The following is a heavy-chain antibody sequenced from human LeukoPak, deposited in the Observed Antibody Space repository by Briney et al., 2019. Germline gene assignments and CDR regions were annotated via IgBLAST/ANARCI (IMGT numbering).Heavy chain of an antibody. CDR2: INSDGSST. J-gene: IGHJ5*02. Sequence: GGSLRLSCAASGFTFSSYWMHWVRQAPGKGLVWVSRINSDGSSTSYADSVKGRFTISSDNAKNTLYLQMNSLRAADTAVYYCARVDPLYDSSGLTPAWGQGTLVTVSS. CDR1: GFTFSSYW. V-gene: IGHV3-74*01. CDR3: ARVDPLYDSSGLTPA. D-gene: IGHD3-22*01.